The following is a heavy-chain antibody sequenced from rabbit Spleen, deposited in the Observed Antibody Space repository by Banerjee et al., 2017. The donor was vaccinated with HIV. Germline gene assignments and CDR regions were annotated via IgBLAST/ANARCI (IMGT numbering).Heavy chain of an antibody. D-gene: IGHD1-1*01. V-gene: IGHV1S45*01. Sequence: QEQLVESGGGLVKPGGTLTLTCTASGFSFSSGYYMCWVRQAPGKGLEWIACIDSGSSGFTYFATWARGRFTCSKTSSTTVTLQMTRLTAADTATYFCARDTSSSFSSYGMDLWGQGTLVTVS. J-gene: IGHJ6*01. CDR1: GFSFSSGYY. CDR2: IDSGSSGFT. CDR3: ARDTSSSFSSYGMDL.